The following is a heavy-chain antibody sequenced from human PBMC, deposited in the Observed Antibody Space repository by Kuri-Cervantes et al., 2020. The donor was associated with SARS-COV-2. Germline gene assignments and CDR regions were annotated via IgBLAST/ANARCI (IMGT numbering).Heavy chain of an antibody. D-gene: IGHD2-2*01. CDR3: AKAGGYCSSTSCAQYGIPDY. V-gene: IGHV3-23*01. J-gene: IGHJ4*02. Sequence: GESLKISGAASGFTFSSYALGWVRQAPGKGLEWVSAISGSGGSTYYADAVKGRFTISRDNSKNTLYLQMNSLRAEDTAVYYCAKAGGYCSSTSCAQYGIPDYWGQGTLVTVSS. CDR1: GFTFSSYA. CDR2: ISGSGGST.